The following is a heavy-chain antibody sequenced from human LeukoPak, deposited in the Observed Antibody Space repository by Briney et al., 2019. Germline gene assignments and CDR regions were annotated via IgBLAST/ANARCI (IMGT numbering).Heavy chain of an antibody. J-gene: IGHJ4*02. CDR1: GFTFDDYA. Sequence: PGGSLRLSCAASGFTFDDYAMHWVRQAPGKGLEWVSAISGSGGSTYYADSVKGRFTISRDNSKNTLYLQMNSLRAEDTAVYYCAKENYGDYYFDYWGQGTLVTVSS. V-gene: IGHV3-23*01. CDR3: AKENYGDYYFDY. D-gene: IGHD4-17*01. CDR2: ISGSGGST.